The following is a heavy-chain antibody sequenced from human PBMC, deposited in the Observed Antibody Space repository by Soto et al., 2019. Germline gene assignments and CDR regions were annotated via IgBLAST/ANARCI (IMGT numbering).Heavy chain of an antibody. CDR3: ATLPPRIVVVVLPIPS. V-gene: IGHV4-4*02. Sequence: QVRLQQSGPRLARPSGTLSLTCVVSGGSISSTNWWTWVRQTPGKGLEWIGEVYHTGSTKYNPSLKNRVTISLDKSNNPFSLNLKSVTAADTAVYYCATLPPRIVVVVLPIPSWGQGTLVTVSS. CDR1: GGSISSTNW. D-gene: IGHD2-15*01. CDR2: VYHTGST. J-gene: IGHJ4*02.